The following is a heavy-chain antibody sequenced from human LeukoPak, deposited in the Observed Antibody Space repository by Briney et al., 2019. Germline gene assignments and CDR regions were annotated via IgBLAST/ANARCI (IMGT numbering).Heavy chain of an antibody. CDR1: GFTFSSYG. CDR2: IRYDGSNK. D-gene: IGHD6-19*01. V-gene: IGHV3-30*02. J-gene: IGHJ4*02. Sequence: GGSLRLSCAASGFTFSSYGMHWVRQAPGKGLEWVAFIRYDGSNKYYADSVKGRFTISRDNSKNTLYLQMNSLRAEDTAVYYCAKDDAHSSGWPDYWGQGTLVTVSS. CDR3: AKDDAHSSGWPDY.